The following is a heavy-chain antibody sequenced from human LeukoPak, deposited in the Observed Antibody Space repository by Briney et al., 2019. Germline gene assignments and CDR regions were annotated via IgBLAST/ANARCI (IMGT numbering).Heavy chain of an antibody. V-gene: IGHV4-30-2*01. J-gene: IGHJ4*02. CDR2: IYHSGST. CDR1: GGSISSGGYS. D-gene: IGHD5-12*01. CDR3: ARDIMTTINY. Sequence: SETLSLTCAVSGGSISSGGYSWSWIRQPPGKGLEWIGYIYHSGSTYYNPSLKSRVTISVDRSKNQFSLKLSSVTAADTAVYYCARDIMTTINYWGQGTLVTVSS.